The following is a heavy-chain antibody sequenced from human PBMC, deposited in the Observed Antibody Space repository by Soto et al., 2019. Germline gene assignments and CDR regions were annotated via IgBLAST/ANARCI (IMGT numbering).Heavy chain of an antibody. CDR1: GFTFSSYS. CDR3: ARENVPGVAIMRLGWFDP. V-gene: IGHV3-21*01. D-gene: IGHD3-3*01. J-gene: IGHJ5*02. CDR2: ISSSSSYI. Sequence: EVQLVESGGGLVKPGGSLRLSCAASGFTFSSYSMNWVRQAPGKGLEWVSSISSSSSYIYYADSVKGRFTISRDNAKNSLYLQMNSLRAEDTAVYYCARENVPGVAIMRLGWFDPWGQGTLVTVSS.